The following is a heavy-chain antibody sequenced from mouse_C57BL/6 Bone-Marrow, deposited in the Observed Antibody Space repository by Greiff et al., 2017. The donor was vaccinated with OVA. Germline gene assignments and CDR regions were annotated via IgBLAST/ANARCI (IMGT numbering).Heavy chain of an antibody. CDR2: INYDGSST. J-gene: IGHJ1*03. Sequence: EVNVVESEGGLVQPGSSMKLSCTASGFTFSDYYMAWVRQVPEKGLEWVANINYDGSSTYYLDSLKSRFIISRDNAKNILYLQMSSLKSEDTATYYCARDLAPWYCDVWGTGTTVTVSS. V-gene: IGHV5-16*01. CDR1: GFTFSDYY. CDR3: ARDLAPWYCDV.